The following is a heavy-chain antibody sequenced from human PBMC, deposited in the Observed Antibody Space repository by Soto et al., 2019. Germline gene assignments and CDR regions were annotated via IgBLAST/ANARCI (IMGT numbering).Heavy chain of an antibody. V-gene: IGHV4-59*08. CDR2: VHHSGDT. CDR1: GASISSYF. Sequence: SETLSLTCTVSGASISSYFWSWVRQSPGRGLEWIGYVHHSGDTTYNPSLRSRVTMSVDTSKNQFSLKLHSVTAADTAVYYCARQSQWLVLWGQGTQVTVSS. D-gene: IGHD6-19*01. CDR3: ARQSQWLVL. J-gene: IGHJ4*02.